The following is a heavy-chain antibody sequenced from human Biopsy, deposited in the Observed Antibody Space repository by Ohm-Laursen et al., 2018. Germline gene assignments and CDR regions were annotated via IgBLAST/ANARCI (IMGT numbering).Heavy chain of an antibody. CDR3: ARELMEYYDSSGYFDH. Sequence: SDTLSLTCTVSGGSISSDYWSRIRQSADKGMEWIGRITPSGITHYNPSLESRVTMSLDTSKKLISLKLSSVTAADTAMYYCARELMEYYDSSGYFDHWGQGSLVTVSS. V-gene: IGHV4-4*07. J-gene: IGHJ4*02. CDR2: ITPSGIT. CDR1: GGSISSDY. D-gene: IGHD3-22*01.